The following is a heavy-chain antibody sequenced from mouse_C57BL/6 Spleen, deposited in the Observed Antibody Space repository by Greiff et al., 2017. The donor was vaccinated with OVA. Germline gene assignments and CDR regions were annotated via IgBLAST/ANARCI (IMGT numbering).Heavy chain of an antibody. V-gene: IGHV1-66*01. Sequence: QVQLQQSGPELVKPGASVKISCKASGYSFTSYYIHWVKQRPGQGLEWIGWIYPGSGNTKYNEKFKGKATLTADTSSSTAYMQLSSLTSEDSAVYYCANSGGNYYFDYWGQGTTLTVSS. CDR1: GYSFTSYY. CDR3: ANSGGNYYFDY. CDR2: IYPGSGNT. D-gene: IGHD1-1*02. J-gene: IGHJ2*01.